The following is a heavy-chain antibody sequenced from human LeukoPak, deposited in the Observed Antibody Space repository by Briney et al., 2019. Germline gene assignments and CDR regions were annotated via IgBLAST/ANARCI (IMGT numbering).Heavy chain of an antibody. V-gene: IGHV1-69*06. CDR1: GGTFSSYA. J-gene: IGHJ5*02. Sequence: SVKVSCKAPGGTFSSYAISWVRQAPGQGLEWMGGIIPIFGTANYAQKFQGRVTITADKSTSTAYMELSSLRSEDTAVYYCARRGSSGSYYNNWFDPWGQGTLVTVSS. CDR2: IIPIFGTA. CDR3: ARRGSSGSYYNNWFDP. D-gene: IGHD3-10*01.